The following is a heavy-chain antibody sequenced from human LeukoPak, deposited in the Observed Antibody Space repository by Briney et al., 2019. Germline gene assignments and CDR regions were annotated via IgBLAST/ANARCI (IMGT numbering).Heavy chain of an antibody. D-gene: IGHD3-16*01. Sequence: PSETLSLTCTVSGGSISSGGYYWSWIRQHPGKGLEWIGYIYYSGSTYYNPSLKSRVTISVDTPKNQFSLKLSSVTAADTAVYYCARERAYYYFDYWGQGTLVTVSS. CDR1: GGSISSGGYY. CDR3: ARERAYYYFDY. J-gene: IGHJ4*02. V-gene: IGHV4-31*03. CDR2: IYYSGST.